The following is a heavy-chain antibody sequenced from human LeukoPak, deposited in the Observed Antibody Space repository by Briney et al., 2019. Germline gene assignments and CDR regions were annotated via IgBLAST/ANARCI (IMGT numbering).Heavy chain of an antibody. D-gene: IGHD1-26*01. CDR1: GFTFSTYG. V-gene: IGHV3-30*02. CDR3: AKETRGSYSDY. CDR2: IHYDGSR. Sequence: GGSLTLSCVASGFTFSTYGMYWVRQAPGKGLEWVAFIHYDGSRYYADSVKGRFTISRDNSKNTLYLQMNSLRAEDTAVYYCAKETRGSYSDYWGQGTLVTVSS. J-gene: IGHJ4*02.